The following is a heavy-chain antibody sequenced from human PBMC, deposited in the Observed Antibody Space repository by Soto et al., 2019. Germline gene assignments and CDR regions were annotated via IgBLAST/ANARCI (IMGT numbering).Heavy chain of an antibody. V-gene: IGHV3-23*01. J-gene: IGHJ6*02. Sequence: GGSLRLSCAASGFTFSSYAMSWVRQAPGKGLEWVSAISGSGGSTYYADSVKGRFTISRDNSKNTLYLQMNSLRAEDTAVYYCANVSYGSYYYYYYGMDVWGQGTTVTVSS. D-gene: IGHD5-18*01. CDR1: GFTFSSYA. CDR3: ANVSYGSYYYYYYGMDV. CDR2: ISGSGGST.